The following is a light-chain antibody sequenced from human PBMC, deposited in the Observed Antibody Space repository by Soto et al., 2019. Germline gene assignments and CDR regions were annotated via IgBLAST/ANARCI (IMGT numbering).Light chain of an antibody. CDR1: QDISNY. Sequence: DIQMTQSPSSLSATVGDRVNITCRASQDISNYLAWHQQKPGKVPKLLIYAASTLQPGVPSRFSGSGSGTDLTLTTSSLQPEDVATYYCQKDTGAPPATFGHGNKVDIK. CDR3: QKDTGAPPAT. CDR2: AAS. J-gene: IGKJ3*01. V-gene: IGKV1-27*01.